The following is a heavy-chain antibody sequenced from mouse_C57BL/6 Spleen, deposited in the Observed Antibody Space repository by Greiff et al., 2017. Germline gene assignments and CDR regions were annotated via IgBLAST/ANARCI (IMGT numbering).Heavy chain of an antibody. CDR1: GYSITSGYY. J-gene: IGHJ3*01. CDR3: ASTMERAWFAY. D-gene: IGHD1-1*02. V-gene: IGHV3-6*01. CDR2: ISYDGSN. Sequence: DVQLQESGPGLVKPSQSLSLTCSVTGYSITSGYYWNWIRQFPGNKLEWMGYISYDGSNNYNPSLKNRISITRDTSKNQFFLKLNSVTTEDTATYYCASTMERAWFAYWGQGTLVTVSA.